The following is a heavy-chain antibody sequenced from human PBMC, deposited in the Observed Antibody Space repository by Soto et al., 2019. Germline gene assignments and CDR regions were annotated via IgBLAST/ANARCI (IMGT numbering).Heavy chain of an antibody. D-gene: IGHD1-7*01. J-gene: IGHJ4*02. CDR3: ARDLREGTTDY. CDR1: GGSISSSSYY. Sequence: SETLSLTCTVSGGSISSSSYYWGWIRQPPGKGLEWIGNIYYSGSTYYNPSLKSRVTISVDTSKNQFSLKLSSATAADTAVYYCARDLREGTTDYWGQGTLVTVSS. CDR2: IYYSGST. V-gene: IGHV4-39*02.